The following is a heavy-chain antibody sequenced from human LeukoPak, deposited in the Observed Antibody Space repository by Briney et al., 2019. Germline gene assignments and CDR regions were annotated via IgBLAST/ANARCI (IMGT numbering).Heavy chain of an antibody. CDR1: GGSITSSSYY. Sequence: SETLSLTCTVSGGSITSSSYYWGWIRQPPGKGLEWIGSIYHSGSTYYNPSLRSRVTISVDTSKNQFSLKLSSMTAADTAVYYCARAGRFLEWLLSDYYYMDVWGKGTTVTVSS. V-gene: IGHV4-39*07. CDR3: ARAGRFLEWLLSDYYYMDV. CDR2: IYHSGST. D-gene: IGHD3-3*01. J-gene: IGHJ6*03.